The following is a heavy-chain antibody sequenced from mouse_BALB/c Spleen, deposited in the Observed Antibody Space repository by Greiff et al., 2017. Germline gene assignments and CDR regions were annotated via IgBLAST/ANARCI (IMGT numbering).Heavy chain of an antibody. CDR2: ILPGSGST. V-gene: IGHV1-9*01. Sequence: VMLVESGAELMKPGASVKISCKATGYTFSSYWIEWVKQRPGHGLEWIGEILPGSGSTNYNEKFKGKATFTADTSSNTAYMQLSSLTSEDSAVYYCARRGWLLRYFDYWGQGTTLTVSS. CDR1: GYTFSSYW. J-gene: IGHJ2*01. D-gene: IGHD2-3*01. CDR3: ARRGWLLRYFDY.